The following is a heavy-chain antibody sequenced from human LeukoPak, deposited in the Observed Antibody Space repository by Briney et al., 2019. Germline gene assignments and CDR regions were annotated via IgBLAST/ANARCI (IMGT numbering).Heavy chain of an antibody. D-gene: IGHD1-1*01. Sequence: PGGSLRLSCAASEFSFNNFAMYWVRQAPGKGLEWLAVISYDGSIRYYADSVKGRFTISRDNSNNTLHLQMNSLRAEDTALYYCAREDNPLWFDPWGQGTLVTVSP. CDR1: EFSFNNFA. J-gene: IGHJ5*02. CDR3: AREDNPLWFDP. CDR2: ISYDGSIR. V-gene: IGHV3-30-3*01.